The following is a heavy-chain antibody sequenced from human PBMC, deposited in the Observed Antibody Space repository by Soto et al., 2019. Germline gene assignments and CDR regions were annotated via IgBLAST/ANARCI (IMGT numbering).Heavy chain of an antibody. CDR1: GGSVSNSY. CDR2: VYYSGST. J-gene: IGHJ4*02. Sequence: SETLSLTCSVSGGSVSNSYWGWIRQPPGKGLEWVAYVYYSGSTNYNPSLGSRVTISVDKSKNQFSLKMTSVTGADTAVYYCARGRSHEWELLVQYFDYWGQGTLVTVSS. D-gene: IGHD1-26*01. CDR3: ARGRSHEWELLVQYFDY. V-gene: IGHV4-59*02.